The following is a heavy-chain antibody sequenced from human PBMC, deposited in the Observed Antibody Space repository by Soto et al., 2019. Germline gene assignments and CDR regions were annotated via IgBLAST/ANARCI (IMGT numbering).Heavy chain of an antibody. V-gene: IGHV2-5*01. CDR3: AHSGLWPGDYFYGSVV. CDR1: GFSLSTSGAG. D-gene: IGHD3-10*01. Sequence: QITLKESGPTLVKPTQTLTLTCTFSGFSLSTSGAGVGLIRQPPGKALEWLALLYWNDDKRYSPSLKSMLTITDDSSKNQVVLTSTNMYPVDTSTYYCAHSGLWPGDYFYGSVVWGLGTTVTV. CDR2: LYWNDDK. J-gene: IGHJ6*02.